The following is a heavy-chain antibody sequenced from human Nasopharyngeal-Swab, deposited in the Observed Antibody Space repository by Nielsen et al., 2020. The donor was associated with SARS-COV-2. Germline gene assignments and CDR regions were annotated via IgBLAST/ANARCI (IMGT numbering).Heavy chain of an antibody. CDR3: ANARIGYSGYDFPLGWFDP. CDR2: ISGSGSAT. V-gene: IGHV3-23*01. D-gene: IGHD5-12*01. J-gene: IGHJ5*02. CDR1: ALTFSTYA. Sequence: GESLKISCAACALTFSTYAMTVVREAPGRVLEWLSIISGSGSATYYAESVKGRFTISRDNSKSTLYLQMDSLRAEDTAIYYCANARIGYSGYDFPLGWFDPWGQGTLVSVSS.